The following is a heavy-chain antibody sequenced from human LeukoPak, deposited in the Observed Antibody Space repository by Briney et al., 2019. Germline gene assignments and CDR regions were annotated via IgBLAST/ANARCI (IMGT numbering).Heavy chain of an antibody. CDR2: IHSGGTT. J-gene: IGHJ4*02. Sequence: AGSLRLSCAASGITVSTNYMAWVRQAPGKGLEWVSFIHSGGTTSYVDSVKGRFTISRDNSKNTLYLQMNSLGSEGTAVYFCARVGCFYYFDHWGQGTLVTVSS. V-gene: IGHV3-53*05. CDR1: GITVSTNY. D-gene: IGHD2-8*01. CDR3: ARVGCFYYFDH.